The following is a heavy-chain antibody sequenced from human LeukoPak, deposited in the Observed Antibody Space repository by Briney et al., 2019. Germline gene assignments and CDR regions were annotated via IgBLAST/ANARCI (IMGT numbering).Heavy chain of an antibody. CDR2: ISAYNGNT. J-gene: IGHJ6*03. Sequence: ASVKVSCTASGYTFTSYGISWVRQAPGQGRGWMGWISAYNGNTNSAQKLQGRVTMTTDTSTSTAYMELRSLRSDDTAVYYCARVGDCSSTSCYIYYYYYYMDVWGKGTTVTVSS. CDR1: GYTFTSYG. CDR3: ARVGDCSSTSCYIYYYYYYMDV. D-gene: IGHD2-2*02. V-gene: IGHV1-18*01.